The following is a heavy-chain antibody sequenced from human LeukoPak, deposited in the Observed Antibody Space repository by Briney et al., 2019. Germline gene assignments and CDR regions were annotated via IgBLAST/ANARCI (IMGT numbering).Heavy chain of an antibody. J-gene: IGHJ3*02. CDR2: IYWDDDK. V-gene: IGHV2-5*02. CDR3: AHYDDYGDSNDAFDI. CDR1: GFSLSTSGVG. Sequence: SGPTLVKPTQTLTLTCTFSGFSLSTSGVGVGWIRQPPGKALEWLALIYWDDDKRYSPSLKSRLTITKDTSKNQVVLTMTNMDPVDTATYYCAHYDDYGDSNDAFDIWGQGTLVTVSS. D-gene: IGHD4-17*01.